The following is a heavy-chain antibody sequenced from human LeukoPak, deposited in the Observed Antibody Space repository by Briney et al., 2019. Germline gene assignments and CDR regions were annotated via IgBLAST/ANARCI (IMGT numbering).Heavy chain of an antibody. CDR3: ARGYCSSTSCYGGSY. D-gene: IGHD2-2*01. Sequence: ASVKVSCKASGYTFTSYAMNWVRQAPGQGLEWMGWVNTNTGNPTYAQGFTGRFVFSLDTSVSTAYLQISSLKAEDTAVYYCARGYCSSTSCYGGSYWGQGTLVTVSS. CDR1: GYTFTSYA. J-gene: IGHJ4*02. CDR2: VNTNTGNP. V-gene: IGHV7-4-1*02.